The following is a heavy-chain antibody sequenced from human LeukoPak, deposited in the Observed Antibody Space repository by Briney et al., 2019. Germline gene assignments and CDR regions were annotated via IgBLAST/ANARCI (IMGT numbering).Heavy chain of an antibody. V-gene: IGHV4-39*07. CDR1: GGSISSSSYY. Sequence: PSETLSLTCTVSGGSISSSSYYRGWIRQPPGKGLEWIGSIYYSGSTYYNPSLKSRVTISVDTSKNQFSLKLSSVTAADTAVYYCARLYCSSTSCYFDYWGQGTLVTVSS. D-gene: IGHD2-2*01. CDR2: IYYSGST. CDR3: ARLYCSSTSCYFDY. J-gene: IGHJ4*02.